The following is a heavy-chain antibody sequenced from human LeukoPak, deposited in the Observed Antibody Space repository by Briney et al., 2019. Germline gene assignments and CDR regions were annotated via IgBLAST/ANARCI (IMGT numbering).Heavy chain of an antibody. J-gene: IGHJ4*02. CDR1: GFTFSSYE. V-gene: IGHV3-48*03. CDR2: ISSSGSTI. Sequence: GGSLRLSCAASGFTFSSYEMNWVRQAPGKGLEWVSYISSSGSTIYYADSVKGRFTISRDNAKNSLYLQMNSLRAEDTAVYYCARDRDGYNFDYWGQGTLVTVSS. CDR3: ARDRDGYNFDY. D-gene: IGHD5-24*01.